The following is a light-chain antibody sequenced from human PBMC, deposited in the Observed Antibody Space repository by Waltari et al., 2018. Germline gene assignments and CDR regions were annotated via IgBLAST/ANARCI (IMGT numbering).Light chain of an antibody. Sequence: EIVLTQSQGTASLSPGERVTLSCRASPTVGSSSLAWYQQKPGQAPRLVIYRASRRATGIPDRFSGSGSGTDFSLTISRLEPEDFAVYYCQQHGTLPATFGQGTKVEIK. CDR2: RAS. V-gene: IGKV3-20*01. CDR3: QQHGTLPAT. CDR1: PTVGSSS. J-gene: IGKJ1*01.